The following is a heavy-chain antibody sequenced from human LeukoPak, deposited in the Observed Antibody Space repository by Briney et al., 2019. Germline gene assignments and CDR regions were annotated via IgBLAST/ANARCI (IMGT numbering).Heavy chain of an antibody. V-gene: IGHV3-15*01. CDR2: IKSKTDGGTT. CDR3: TTVTRRYCSGGSCYEYYFDY. Sequence: GGSLRLSCAASGFTFSNAWMSWVRQAPGKGLEWVGRIKSKTDGGTTDYAAPVKGRFTISRDDSKNTLYLQMNSLKTEDTAVYYCTTVTRRYCSGGSCYEYYFDYWGQGTLVTVSS. D-gene: IGHD2-15*01. J-gene: IGHJ4*02. CDR1: GFTFSNAW.